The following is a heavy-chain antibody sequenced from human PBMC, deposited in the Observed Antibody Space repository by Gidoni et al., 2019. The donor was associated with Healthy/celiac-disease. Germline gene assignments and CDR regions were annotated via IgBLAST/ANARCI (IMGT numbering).Heavy chain of an antibody. Sequence: EVQLVEYGGGLGKPGGSLRLSCAASGFTFSSYSMNWVRQAPGKGLEWVSSISSSSSYIYYADSVKGRFTISRDTAKPSLYLQMISLRAEDTAVYYCATAISGSDAFDIWGQGTMVTVSS. D-gene: IGHD3-10*01. V-gene: IGHV3-21*01. CDR3: ATAISGSDAFDI. CDR1: GFTFSSYS. J-gene: IGHJ3*02. CDR2: ISSSSSYI.